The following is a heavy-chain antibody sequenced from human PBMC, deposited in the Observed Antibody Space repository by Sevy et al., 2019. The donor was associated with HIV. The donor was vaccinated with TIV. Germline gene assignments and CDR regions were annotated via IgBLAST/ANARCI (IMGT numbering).Heavy chain of an antibody. Sequence: GGSLRLSCAASGFSFSKYGMHWVRQAPGKGLEWVALIWYDGSREYYADSVKGRFTISRDNSNNTLYLQVNSLRAEDTAGDYCVGGADYDDRGGANCDSWGQGTLVTVSS. J-gene: IGHJ4*02. D-gene: IGHD3-16*01. CDR1: GFSFSKYG. V-gene: IGHV3-33*01. CDR3: VGGADYDDRGGANCDS. CDR2: IWYDGSRE.